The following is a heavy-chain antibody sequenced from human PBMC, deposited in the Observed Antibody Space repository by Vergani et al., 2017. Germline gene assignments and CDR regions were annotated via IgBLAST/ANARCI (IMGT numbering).Heavy chain of an antibody. CDR2: ISSSSIYI. CDR1: GFTFSSYS. CDR3: ARDHSSSPNYFDY. J-gene: IGHJ4*02. Sequence: EVQLVESGGGLVKPGGSLRLSCAASGFTFSSYSMNWVRQAPGKGLEWVSSISSSSIYIYYADSVKGRFTISRDNAKNSLYLQMNSLRAEDTAVYYCARDHSSSPNYFDYWGQGTLVTVSS. D-gene: IGHD6-6*01. V-gene: IGHV3-21*01.